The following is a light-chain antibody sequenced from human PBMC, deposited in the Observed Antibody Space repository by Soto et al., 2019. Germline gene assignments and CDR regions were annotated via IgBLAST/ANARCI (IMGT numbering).Light chain of an antibody. V-gene: IGKV3-20*01. CDR2: GAS. CDR3: QQYGSSPLVT. Sequence: EIVLTQSPGTLSLSPGERATLSCRASQSVSSSYLAWYQQKPGQAPRLLIYGASSRATGIPDRFSGSGSGTHLTLTISRLEPEDFAVYYCQQYGSSPLVTFGPGTKGDIK. J-gene: IGKJ3*01. CDR1: QSVSSSY.